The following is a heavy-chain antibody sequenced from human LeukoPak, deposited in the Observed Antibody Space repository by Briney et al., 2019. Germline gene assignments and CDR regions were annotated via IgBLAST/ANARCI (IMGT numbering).Heavy chain of an antibody. CDR1: GGSISSSSYY. D-gene: IGHD3-10*01. V-gene: IGHV4-39*01. J-gene: IGHJ3*02. Sequence: ASETLSLTCTVSGGSISSSSYYWGWIRQPPGKGLEWIASIYDGGSTYYNPSLKSRLTISVDTSKNQFSLKLSSVTAADTAVYYCARPYHYDSGSRGTAFDIWGQGTMVTVSS. CDR2: IYDGGST. CDR3: ARPYHYDSGSRGTAFDI.